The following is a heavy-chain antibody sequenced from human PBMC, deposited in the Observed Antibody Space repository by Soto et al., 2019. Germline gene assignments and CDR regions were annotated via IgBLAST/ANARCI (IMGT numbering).Heavy chain of an antibody. D-gene: IGHD7-27*01. CDR3: ARRWGRTFDY. J-gene: IGHJ4*02. Sequence: PSETLSLTCAVYGGSFSGYYWSWIRQPPGKGLEWIGEIYYSGSTNYNPSLKSRVTISVDTSKNQFSLKLSSVTAADTAVYYCARRWGRTFDYWGQGTLVTVSS. CDR1: GGSFSGYY. CDR2: IYYSGST. V-gene: IGHV4-34*01.